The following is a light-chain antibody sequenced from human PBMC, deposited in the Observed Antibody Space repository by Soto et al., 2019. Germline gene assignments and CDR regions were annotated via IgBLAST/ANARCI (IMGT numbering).Light chain of an antibody. CDR3: QSYDSSTYV. CDR2: EVN. Sequence: QSALTQPPSASGSPGQSVAISCTGTSSDVGGYDYVSWYQQYPGKAPKVIIYEVNKRPSGVPDRFSGSKSGNTASLTVSGLQAEDEADYYCQSYDSSTYVFGTGTKVTVL. V-gene: IGLV2-8*01. CDR1: SSDVGGYDY. J-gene: IGLJ1*01.